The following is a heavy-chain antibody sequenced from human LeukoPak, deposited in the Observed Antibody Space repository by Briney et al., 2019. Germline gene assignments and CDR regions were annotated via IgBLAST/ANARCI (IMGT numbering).Heavy chain of an antibody. D-gene: IGHD5-24*01. CDR3: ARDKGYNSAY. CDR2: IRMDGGEQ. V-gene: IGHV3-7*01. Sequence: PGGSLRLSCAASGFNFSSYWMTWVRQTPGKGLEWVANIRMDGGEQYYMDSVEGRFTISRDNAKNSLYLQMYSLRPEDTAVYYCARDKGYNSAYWGRGTLVTVSS. J-gene: IGHJ4*02. CDR1: GFNFSSYW.